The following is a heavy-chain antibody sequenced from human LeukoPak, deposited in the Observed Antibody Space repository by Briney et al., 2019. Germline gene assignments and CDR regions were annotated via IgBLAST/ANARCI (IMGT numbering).Heavy chain of an antibody. CDR3: ARGVYGSGSYYFDY. V-gene: IGHV4-59*01. CDR2: IYYSGST. D-gene: IGHD3-10*01. CDR1: GGSISSYY. J-gene: IGHJ4*02. Sequence: SETLFLTCTVSGGSISSYYWSWIRQPPGKGLEWIGYIYYSGSTNYNPSLKSRVTISVDTSKNQFSLKLSSVTAADTAVYYCARGVYGSGSYYFDYWGQGTLVTVSS.